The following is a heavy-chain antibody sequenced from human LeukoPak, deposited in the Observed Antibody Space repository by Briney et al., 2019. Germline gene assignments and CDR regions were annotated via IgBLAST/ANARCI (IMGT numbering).Heavy chain of an antibody. Sequence: SETLSLTCAVYGGSFSGYYWSWIRQPPGKGLEWIGEINHSGSTNYNPSLKSRVTISVDTSKNQFSLKLSSVTAADTAVYYCARGLYYYGSGSYSPLFDYWGQGTLITVSS. CDR2: INHSGST. CDR3: ARGLYYYGSGSYSPLFDY. V-gene: IGHV4-34*01. CDR1: GGSFSGYY. D-gene: IGHD3-10*01. J-gene: IGHJ4*02.